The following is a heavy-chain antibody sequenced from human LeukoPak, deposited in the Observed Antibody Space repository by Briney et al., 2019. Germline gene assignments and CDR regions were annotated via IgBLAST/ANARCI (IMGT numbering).Heavy chain of an antibody. CDR2: IIHSGRT. Sequence: SETLSLTSGVYGGSFSGYYWTWIRQSPGKGLEWIGEIIHSGRTNHNPSLKSRVAISVDTSKNQFSLKLSSVTAADTAVYYCARGSTDSNTYYAVLDYWGRGTLVTVSS. J-gene: IGHJ4*02. CDR3: ARGSTDSNTYYAVLDY. CDR1: GGSFSGYY. V-gene: IGHV4-34*01. D-gene: IGHD3-22*01.